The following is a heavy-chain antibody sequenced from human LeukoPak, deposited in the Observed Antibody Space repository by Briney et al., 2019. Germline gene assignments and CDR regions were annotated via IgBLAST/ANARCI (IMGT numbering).Heavy chain of an antibody. V-gene: IGHV3-30-3*01. Sequence: GRSLRLSCAASGFTFSSSAMPWVRQAPDKGLEWVAVISYDGSNKYYADSVKGRFTISRDNSKNTLYLQMNSLRADDAAVYYCARDRDSSGWYEGFDYWGQGTLVTVSS. CDR2: ISYDGSNK. CDR1: GFTFSSSA. CDR3: ARDRDSSGWYEGFDY. D-gene: IGHD6-19*01. J-gene: IGHJ4*02.